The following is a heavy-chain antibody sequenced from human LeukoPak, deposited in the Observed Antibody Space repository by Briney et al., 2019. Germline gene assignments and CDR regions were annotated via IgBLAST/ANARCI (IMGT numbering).Heavy chain of an antibody. CDR2: ISGSGGST. V-gene: IGHV3-23*01. CDR1: GFTFSSYT. Sequence: GGSLRLSCAASGFTFSSYTMHWVRQAPGKGLEWVSAISGSGGSTYYADSVKGRFTISRDNSKNTLYLQMNTLRAEDTALYYCAKGYSSSWHYYFDYWGQGTLVTVSS. D-gene: IGHD6-13*01. J-gene: IGHJ4*02. CDR3: AKGYSSSWHYYFDY.